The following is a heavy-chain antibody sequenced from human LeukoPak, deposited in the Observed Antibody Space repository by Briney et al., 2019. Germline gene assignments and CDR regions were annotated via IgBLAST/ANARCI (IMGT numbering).Heavy chain of an antibody. CDR3: ASVPPSIAMAGTDDY. V-gene: IGHV3-21*01. CDR2: ISSSSSYI. Sequence: PGGSLRLSCAASGFTFSSYSMNWVRQAPGKGLEWVSSISSSSSYIYYADSVKGRFTISRDNAKNSLYLQMNSLRAEDTAVYYCASVPPSIAMAGTDDYWGQGTLVTVSS. CDR1: GFTFSSYS. J-gene: IGHJ4*02. D-gene: IGHD6-19*01.